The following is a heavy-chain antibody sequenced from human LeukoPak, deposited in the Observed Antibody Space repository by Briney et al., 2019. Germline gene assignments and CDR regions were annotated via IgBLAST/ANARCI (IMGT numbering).Heavy chain of an antibody. CDR3: AKEGPDFDY. V-gene: IGHV3-30*18. CDR1: GFTFSSYG. CDR2: ISYDGSNK. J-gene: IGHJ4*02. Sequence: GGSLRLSCAASGFTFSSYGMHWVRQAPGKGLEWVAVISYDGSNKYYADSVKGRFTISRDNSKNTLYLQMNSLRAEDTAVYYCAKEGPDFDYWGQGTLVTVSS.